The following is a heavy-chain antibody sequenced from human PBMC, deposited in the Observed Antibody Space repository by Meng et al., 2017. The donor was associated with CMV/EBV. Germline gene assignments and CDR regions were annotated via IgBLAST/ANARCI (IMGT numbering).Heavy chain of an antibody. CDR2: ISAYNGNT. V-gene: IGHV1-18*01. Sequence: SGYTFTSYGISWVRQAPGQGLECMGWISAYNGNTNYAQKLQGRFTMTTDTSTSTAYMELRSLRSDDTAVYYCARWGGYSSGWHEPRVWGQGTLVTVSS. CDR3: ARWGGYSSGWHEPRV. D-gene: IGHD6-19*01. J-gene: IGHJ4*02. CDR1: GYTFTSYG.